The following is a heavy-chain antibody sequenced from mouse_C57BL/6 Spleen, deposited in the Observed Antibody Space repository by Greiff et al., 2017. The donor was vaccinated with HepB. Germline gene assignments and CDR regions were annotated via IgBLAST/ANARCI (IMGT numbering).Heavy chain of an antibody. CDR2: FHPYNDDT. V-gene: IGHV1-47*01. CDR3: ARADYSNYDWYFDV. CDR1: GYTFTTYP. J-gene: IGHJ1*03. D-gene: IGHD2-5*01. Sequence: VKVVESGAELVKPGASVKMSCKASGYTFTTYPIEWMKQNHGKSLEWIGNFHPYNDDTKYNEKFKGKATLTVEKSSSTVYLELSRLTSDDSAVYYCARADYSNYDWYFDVWGTGTTVTVSS.